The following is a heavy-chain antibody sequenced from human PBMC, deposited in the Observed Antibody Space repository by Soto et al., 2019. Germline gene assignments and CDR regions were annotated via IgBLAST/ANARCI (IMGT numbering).Heavy chain of an antibody. CDR2: IIPIFGTA. CDR1: GGTFSSYA. CDR3: ASEWRVWSSVTTSWFDP. Sequence: QVQLVQSGAEVKKPGSSVKVSCKASGGTFSSYAISWVRQAPGQGLEWVGGIIPIFGTANYAQKFQGRVTITADESTSTAYLELGRLRSEGTAVYYCASEWRVWSSVTTSWFDPWGQGTLGTVSS. V-gene: IGHV1-69*01. D-gene: IGHD4-17*01. J-gene: IGHJ5*02.